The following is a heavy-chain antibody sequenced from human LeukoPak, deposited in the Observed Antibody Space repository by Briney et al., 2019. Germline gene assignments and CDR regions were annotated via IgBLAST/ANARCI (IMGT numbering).Heavy chain of an antibody. J-gene: IGHJ6*03. V-gene: IGHV4-59*01. D-gene: IGHD3-10*01. Sequence: SETLSLTCTVSGGSISSYYWSWIRQPPGKGLEWIGYIYYSGSTNYNPSLKSRVTISVDTSKNQFSLKLSSVTAAATAVYYCARRTMARGVIIYYYMDVWGKGTTVTVSS. CDR3: ARRTMARGVIIYYYMDV. CDR1: GGSISSYY. CDR2: IYYSGST.